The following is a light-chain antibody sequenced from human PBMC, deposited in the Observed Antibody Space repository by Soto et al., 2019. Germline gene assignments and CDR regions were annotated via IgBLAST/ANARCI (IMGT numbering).Light chain of an antibody. J-gene: IGKJ5*01. V-gene: IGKV2D-29*01. CDR1: RSLLHSNGNTY. Sequence: DVMMTQTPLSLSVTPGQPASISCKSSRSLLHSNGNTYLYWYLQKPGQPPQLLIYEVSNRFSGVSDRISGSASGTDFTLKISRVEAEDVGIYHCMETTHAPPITVGQGTRLEIK. CDR2: EVS. CDR3: METTHAPPIT.